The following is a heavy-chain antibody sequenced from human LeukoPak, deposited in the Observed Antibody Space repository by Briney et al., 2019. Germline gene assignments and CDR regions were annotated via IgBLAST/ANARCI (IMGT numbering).Heavy chain of an antibody. CDR3: ARCPTYYYDSSGYSFFFQH. V-gene: IGHV4-34*01. D-gene: IGHD3-22*01. CDR2: INHSGST. Sequence: SETLSLTCAVYGGSFSGYYWSWIRQPPGKGLEWIGEINHSGSTNYNPSLKSRVTISVDTSKNQFSLKLGSVTAADTAVYYCARCPTYYYDSSGYSFFFQHWGQGTLVTVSS. J-gene: IGHJ1*01. CDR1: GGSFSGYY.